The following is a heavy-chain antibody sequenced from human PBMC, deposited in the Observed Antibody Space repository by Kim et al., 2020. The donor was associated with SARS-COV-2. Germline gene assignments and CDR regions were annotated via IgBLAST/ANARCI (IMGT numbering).Heavy chain of an antibody. Sequence: ADSVKDRFTISRDNSKNTLYLQMNTLRAEDTAVYYCAKSNIVGATGAFDIWGQGTMVTVSS. CDR3: AKSNIVGATGAFDI. V-gene: IGHV3-23*01. D-gene: IGHD1-26*01. J-gene: IGHJ3*02.